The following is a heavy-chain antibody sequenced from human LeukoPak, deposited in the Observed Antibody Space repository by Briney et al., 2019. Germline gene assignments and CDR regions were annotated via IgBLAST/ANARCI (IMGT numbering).Heavy chain of an antibody. V-gene: IGHV3-64D*06. CDR2: ISSNGGIT. J-gene: IGHJ4*02. Sequence: GGSLRLSCSASGFTFSTYAMHWVRRAPGKGLKYVSAISSNGGITYYADSVKGRFTISRDNSKNTLYLQMSSLRAEDTAMYYCVNGDQSSWYRTLLYWGQGTLVTVSS. D-gene: IGHD6-13*01. CDR1: GFTFSTYA. CDR3: VNGDQSSWYRTLLY.